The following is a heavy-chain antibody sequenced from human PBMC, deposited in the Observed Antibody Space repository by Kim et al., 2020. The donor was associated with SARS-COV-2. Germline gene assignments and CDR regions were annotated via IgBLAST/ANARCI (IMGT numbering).Heavy chain of an antibody. CDR2: IYHSGST. CDR1: GYSISSGYY. Sequence: SETLSLTCTVSGYSISSGYYWGWIRQPPGKGLEWIGSIYHSGSTYYNPSLKSRVTISVDTSKNQFSLKLSSVTAADTAVYYCARAAAAYGGYFDYWGQGTLVTVSS. V-gene: IGHV4-38-2*02. D-gene: IGHD6-13*01. J-gene: IGHJ4*02. CDR3: ARAAAAYGGYFDY.